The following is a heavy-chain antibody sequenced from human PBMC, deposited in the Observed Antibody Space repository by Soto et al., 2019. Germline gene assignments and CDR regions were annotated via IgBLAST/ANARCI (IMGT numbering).Heavy chain of an antibody. CDR1: GVSFGGYY. CDR3: ARISGYFDRQVIFDY. CDR2: INHSGST. J-gene: IGHJ4*02. Sequence: QVQLQQWGAGLLKPSETLSPTCAVYGVSFGGYYWSWIRQPPGKGLEWIGEINHSGSTNYNPSLKSRVTISIDTSKNQFSLKLSSVTVADTAVYYCARISGYFDRQVIFDYWGQGTLVTVSS. V-gene: IGHV4-34*01. D-gene: IGHD3-9*01.